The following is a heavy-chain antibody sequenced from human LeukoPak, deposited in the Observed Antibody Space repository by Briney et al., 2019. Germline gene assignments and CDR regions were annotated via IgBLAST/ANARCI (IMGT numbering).Heavy chain of an antibody. Sequence: SETLSLTCTVSGGSISGFLWSWIRQPPGKGLDYIGHIYYSGGTNYNPSLKSRVAISVDTSKNQFSLKLSSVTAADTAVYYCARGPRAFDIWGQGTMVTVSS. CDR2: IYYSGGT. CDR3: ARGPRAFDI. J-gene: IGHJ3*02. CDR1: GGSISGFL. V-gene: IGHV4-59*01.